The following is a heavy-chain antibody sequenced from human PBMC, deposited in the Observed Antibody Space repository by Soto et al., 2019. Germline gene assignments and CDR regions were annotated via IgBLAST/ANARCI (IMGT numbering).Heavy chain of an antibody. J-gene: IGHJ4*02. Sequence: EVQLLESGGGLVQPGGSLRLSCAASGFTFSSYAMSWVRQAPGKGLEWVSAISGSGGSTYYADSVKGRFTISRDKSKNTLYLQMNSLRAEDTAVYYCAKGGYCSGGSCYHPFDYWGQGTLVTVSS. CDR1: GFTFSSYA. CDR2: ISGSGGST. V-gene: IGHV3-23*01. D-gene: IGHD2-15*01. CDR3: AKGGYCSGGSCYHPFDY.